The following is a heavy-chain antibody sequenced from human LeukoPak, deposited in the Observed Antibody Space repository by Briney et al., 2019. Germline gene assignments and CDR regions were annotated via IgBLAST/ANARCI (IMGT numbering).Heavy chain of an antibody. D-gene: IGHD3-10*01. CDR2: IKQNGSEK. CDR1: GVMFPSYW. Sequence: GGSLRLSCAASGVMFPSYWMTWVRQAPGKGLEWVANIKQNGSEKYYVDSVKGRFTISRDNAKNSVYLQMNSLRAEDTAVYYCARRHHFGFLDSWGQGTLVTVSS. CDR3: ARRHHFGFLDS. J-gene: IGHJ4*02. V-gene: IGHV3-7*04.